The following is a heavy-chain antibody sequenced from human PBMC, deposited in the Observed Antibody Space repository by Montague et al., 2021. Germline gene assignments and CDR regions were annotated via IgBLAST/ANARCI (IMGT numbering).Heavy chain of an antibody. CDR2: IYDSGST. CDR3: AGSGGYCSGGRCDAFDY. J-gene: IGHJ4*02. CDR1: GGSISGGDCN. V-gene: IGHV4-31*03. Sequence: TLSLTCSVSGGSISGGDCNWICIRQRRGTDPVWILTIYDSGSTNYNPSLKSRLTLSLDTSKNQVSLRLTSVTAAETAVYYCAGSGGYCSGGRCDAFDYWGQGTLVTVSS. D-gene: IGHD2-15*01.